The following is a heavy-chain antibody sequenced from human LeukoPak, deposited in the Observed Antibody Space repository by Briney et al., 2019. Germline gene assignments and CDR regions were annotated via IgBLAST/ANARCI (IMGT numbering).Heavy chain of an antibody. Sequence: GASVKVSCKASGYTFTGYYMHWVRQAPGQGLEWMGWINPNSGGTNYAQKFQGRVTMTRDTSISTAYMELSRLRSDDTAVYYCARGEQWLVVYYYMDVWGKGTTVTVSS. J-gene: IGHJ6*03. CDR2: INPNSGGT. D-gene: IGHD6-19*01. CDR3: ARGEQWLVVYYYMDV. V-gene: IGHV1-2*02. CDR1: GYTFTGYY.